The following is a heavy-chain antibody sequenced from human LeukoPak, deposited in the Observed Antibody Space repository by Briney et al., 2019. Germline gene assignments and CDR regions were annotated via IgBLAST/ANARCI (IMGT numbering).Heavy chain of an antibody. CDR2: ISSSSSYI. CDR3: AKAHSSSWYGDFDY. V-gene: IGHV3-21*04. Sequence: GGSLRLSCAASGFTFSSYSMNWVRQAPGKGLEWVSSISSSSSYIYYADSVKGRFTISRDNSKNTLYLQMNSLRAEDTAVYYCAKAHSSSWYGDFDYWGQGTLVTVSS. J-gene: IGHJ4*02. D-gene: IGHD6-13*01. CDR1: GFTFSSYS.